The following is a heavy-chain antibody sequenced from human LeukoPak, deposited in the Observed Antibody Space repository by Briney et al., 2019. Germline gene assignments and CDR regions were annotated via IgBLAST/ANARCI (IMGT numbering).Heavy chain of an antibody. CDR2: ISAYNGNT. Sequence: ASVKVSCKASGYTFTSYGISWVRQPPGQGLEWMGWISAYNGNTNYAQKLQGRVTMTTDTSTSTAYMELRSLRSDDTAVYYCARVHCSSTSCYGPSGYWGQGTLVTVSS. J-gene: IGHJ4*02. CDR3: ARVHCSSTSCYGPSGY. CDR1: GYTFTSYG. D-gene: IGHD2-2*01. V-gene: IGHV1-18*01.